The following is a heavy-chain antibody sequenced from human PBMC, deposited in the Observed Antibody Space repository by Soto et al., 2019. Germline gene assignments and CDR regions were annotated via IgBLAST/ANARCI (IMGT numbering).Heavy chain of an antibody. V-gene: IGHV3-23*01. CDR2: IRGSGNKT. J-gene: IGHJ4*02. Sequence: EVQLLESGGGLVQPGGSLRLSCGASGSTFTNYAMSWVRQAPGKGLEWVSAIRGSGNKTFYADSVKGRFTISRDNSKNMLYLHMNSLRVDDTVVYYCARGVRLHCDYWGQGTLVAVSS. CDR3: ARGVRLHCDY. CDR1: GSTFTNYA. D-gene: IGHD4-17*01.